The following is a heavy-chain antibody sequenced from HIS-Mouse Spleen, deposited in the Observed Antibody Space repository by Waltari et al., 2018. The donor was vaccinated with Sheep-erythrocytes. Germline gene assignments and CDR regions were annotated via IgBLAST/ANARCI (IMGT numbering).Heavy chain of an antibody. J-gene: IGHJ2*01. CDR1: GFTFSSYG. Sequence: QVQLVESGGGVVQPGRSLRLSCAASGFTFSSYGMLWVRQAPGRGLEEVEVISYNGSNKYYADSVKGRFTISRDNSKNTLYLQMNSLRAEDTAVYYCAKVRTVNYWYFDLWGRGTLVTVSS. CDR3: AKVRTVNYWYFDL. CDR2: ISYNGSNK. V-gene: IGHV3-30*18. D-gene: IGHD1-1*01.